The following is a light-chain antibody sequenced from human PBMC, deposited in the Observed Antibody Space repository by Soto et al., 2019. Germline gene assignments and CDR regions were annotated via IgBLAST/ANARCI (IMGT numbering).Light chain of an antibody. Sequence: SPLSCKSSQTLLYSSNNKNYLAWYQQKPGQPPKLLMYWASTRQSGVPDRFSGSGSGTDFTLTISSLQAEDVAVYYCQQYYSTLWTFGQGTKVEIK. CDR1: QTLLYSSNNKNY. V-gene: IGKV4-1*01. CDR2: WAS. J-gene: IGKJ1*01. CDR3: QQYYSTLWT.